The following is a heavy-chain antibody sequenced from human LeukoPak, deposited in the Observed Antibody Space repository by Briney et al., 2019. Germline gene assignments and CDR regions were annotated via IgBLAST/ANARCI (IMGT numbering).Heavy chain of an antibody. V-gene: IGHV4-34*01. J-gene: IGHJ4*02. Sequence: SETPSLTCAVYGGSFSGYYWSWIRQPPGKGLEWIGEINHSGSTNYNPSLKSRVTISVDTSKNQFSLKLSSVTAADTAVYYCASSGAANYFDYWGQGTLVTVSS. CDR2: INHSGST. D-gene: IGHD6-25*01. CDR1: GGSFSGYY. CDR3: ASSGAANYFDY.